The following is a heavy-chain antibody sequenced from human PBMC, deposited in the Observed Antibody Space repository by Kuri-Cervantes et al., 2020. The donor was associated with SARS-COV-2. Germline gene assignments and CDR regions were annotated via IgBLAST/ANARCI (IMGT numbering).Heavy chain of an antibody. CDR2: IIPIFGTA. CDR1: GGTFSSYA. J-gene: IGHJ4*02. V-gene: IGHV1-69*13. Sequence: SVKVSCKASGGTFSSYAISWVRQAPEQGLEWMGRIIPIFGTANYAQKFQGRVTITADESTSTAYMELSSLRSEDTAVYYCARDQVSAAAGTGGSDYWGQGTLVTVSS. D-gene: IGHD6-13*01. CDR3: ARDQVSAAAGTGGSDY.